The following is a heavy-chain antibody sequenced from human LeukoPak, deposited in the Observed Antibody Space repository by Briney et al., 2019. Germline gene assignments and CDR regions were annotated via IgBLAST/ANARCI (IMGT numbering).Heavy chain of an antibody. Sequence: GESLKISCKGSGYSFTSYWIGWVRQMPGKGLEWMGIIYPGDSDTRYSPSFQGQVTISADKSISTAYLQWSSLKASDTAMYYCARHHHALDIVATRATDYYYYYMDVWGKGTTVTVSS. CDR2: IYPGDSDT. J-gene: IGHJ6*03. CDR1: GYSFTSYW. V-gene: IGHV5-51*01. D-gene: IGHD5-12*01. CDR3: ARHHHALDIVATRATDYYYYYMDV.